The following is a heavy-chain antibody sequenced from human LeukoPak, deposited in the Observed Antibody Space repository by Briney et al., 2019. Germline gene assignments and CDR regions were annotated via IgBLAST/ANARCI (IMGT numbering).Heavy chain of an antibody. CDR1: GYTFTSYG. V-gene: IGHV1-18*01. D-gene: IGHD3-3*01. CDR2: ISAYNGNT. J-gene: IGHJ3*02. CDR3: ARVFYDFWSGYEYDAFDI. Sequence: ASVKVSCKASGYTFTSYGISWVRQAPGQGLEWMGWISAYNGNTNYAQKLQGRVTMTTDTSTSTAYMALRSLRSDDTAVYYCARVFYDFWSGYEYDAFDIWGQGTMVTVSS.